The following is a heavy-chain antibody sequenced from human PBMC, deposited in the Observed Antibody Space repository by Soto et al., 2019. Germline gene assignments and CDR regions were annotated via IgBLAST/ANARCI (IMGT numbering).Heavy chain of an antibody. J-gene: IGHJ4*02. CDR3: TREQTSTVVTQ. CDR1: GGSISNYY. Sequence: SETLSLTCTVSGGSISNYYWGWIRQPPGKGLEWIGCVYYSGSTNYNPSLKSRVTISADTSKHQFSLKLTSVTAADTAVYYCTREQTSTVVTQWGPGTLVTVSS. D-gene: IGHD4-17*01. V-gene: IGHV4-59*01. CDR2: VYYSGST.